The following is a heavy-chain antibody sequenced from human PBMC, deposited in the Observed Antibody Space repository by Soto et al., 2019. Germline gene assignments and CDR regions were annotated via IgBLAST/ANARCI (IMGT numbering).Heavy chain of an antibody. Sequence: SVKVSCKASGFTFTSSAVQWVRQARGQRLEWIGWIVVGSGNTNYAQKFQERVTITRDMSTSTAYMELSSLRSEDTAVYYCAADYFPEYYDFWSGYGYCGQGTLVTVSS. J-gene: IGHJ4*02. CDR1: GFTFTSSA. D-gene: IGHD3-3*01. V-gene: IGHV1-58*01. CDR3: AADYFPEYYDFWSGYGY. CDR2: IVVGSGNT.